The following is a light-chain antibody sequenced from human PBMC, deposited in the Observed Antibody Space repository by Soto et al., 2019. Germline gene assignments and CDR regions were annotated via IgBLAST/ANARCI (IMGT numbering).Light chain of an antibody. V-gene: IGLV9-49*01. CDR2: VGTGGIVG. CDR1: SGYSNYK. CDR3: GADHGSGSNFVYPL. Sequence: PVLTQPPSASASLGASVTLTCTLSSGYSNYKVDWYQQRPGKGPRFVMRVGTGGIVGSKGDGIPDRFSVLGSGLNRYLTIKNIQEEDESDYHCGADHGSGSNFVYPLFGGGTKLTVL. J-gene: IGLJ2*01.